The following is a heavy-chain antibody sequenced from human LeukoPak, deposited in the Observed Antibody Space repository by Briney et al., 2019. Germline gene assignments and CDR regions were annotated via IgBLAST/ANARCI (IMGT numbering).Heavy chain of an antibody. Sequence: TGESLKISCKGSGYSLTSYWIGWVRQMPGKGLEWMAIIYPGDSDTRYSPSFQGQVTISADKSISTAYLQLSSLKASDTAMYYCARQSRYSSSWYSDFDYWGQGSLVTVSS. CDR1: GYSLTSYW. CDR2: IYPGDSDT. D-gene: IGHD6-13*01. J-gene: IGHJ4*02. V-gene: IGHV5-51*01. CDR3: ARQSRYSSSWYSDFDY.